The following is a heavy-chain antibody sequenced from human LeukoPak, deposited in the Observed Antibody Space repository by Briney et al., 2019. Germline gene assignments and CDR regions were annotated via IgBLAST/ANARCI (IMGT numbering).Heavy chain of an antibody. D-gene: IGHD1-26*01. J-gene: IGHJ3*02. CDR1: GFTFSSYA. CDR2: IKSKTDGGTS. CDR3: ATDPGEWEPI. V-gene: IGHV3-15*01. Sequence: GGSLRLSCTASGFTFSSYAMSWVRQAPGKGLEWVGRIKSKTDGGTSDYAAPVQGRFTISRDDSKNTLYLQMNSLKIEDTAVYYCATDPGEWEPIWGQGTMVTVSS.